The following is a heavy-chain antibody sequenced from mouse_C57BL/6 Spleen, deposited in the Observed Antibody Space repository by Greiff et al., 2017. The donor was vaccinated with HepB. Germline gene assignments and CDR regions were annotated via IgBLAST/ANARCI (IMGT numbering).Heavy chain of an antibody. CDR2: IYPGSGNT. CDR1: GYTFTDYY. CDR3: ARSKFITTVVAAENFDY. D-gene: IGHD1-1*01. Sequence: QVQLQQSGAELVRPGASVKLSCKASGYTFTDYYINWVKQRPGQGLEWIERIYPGSGNTYYNEKFKGKATLTAEKSSSTAYMQLSSLTSEDSAVYVCARSKFITTVVAAENFDYWGQGTTLTVSS. V-gene: IGHV1-76*01. J-gene: IGHJ2*01.